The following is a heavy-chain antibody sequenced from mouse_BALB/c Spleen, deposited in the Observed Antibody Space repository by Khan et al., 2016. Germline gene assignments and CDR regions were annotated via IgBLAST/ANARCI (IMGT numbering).Heavy chain of an antibody. Sequence: QVQLQQSGAELAKPGASVKMSCKASGYTFTSYWMHWVKQRPGQGLEWIGYINTSTGYTEYNQKFKDKATLTADKSSSTAYMQLSSLTSEDSAVYYCSRWAYYGNYLFAYWGQGTLVTVSA. CDR3: SRWAYYGNYLFAY. J-gene: IGHJ3*01. V-gene: IGHV1-7*01. D-gene: IGHD2-10*01. CDR1: GYTFTSYW. CDR2: INTSTGYT.